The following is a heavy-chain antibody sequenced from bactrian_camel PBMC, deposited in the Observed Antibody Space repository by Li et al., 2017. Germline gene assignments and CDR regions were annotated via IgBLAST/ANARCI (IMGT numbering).Heavy chain of an antibody. CDR2: IDSDGST. J-gene: IGHJ6*01. D-gene: IGHD6*01. CDR3: ATLSRQYGGTWSCRLDRFGS. CDR1: RQSYC. V-gene: IGHV3S53*01. Sequence: HVQLVESGGGSAQAGGSLRLSCEASRQSYCMAWFRQAPGKEREGVAAIDSDGSTTYVDSVKGRFTISKEKDNNTVYLQMDSLKPEDTAMYYCATLSRQYGGTWSCRLDRFGSWGQGTQVTVS.